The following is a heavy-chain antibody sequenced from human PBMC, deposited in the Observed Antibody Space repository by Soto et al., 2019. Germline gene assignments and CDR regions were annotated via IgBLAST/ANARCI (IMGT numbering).Heavy chain of an antibody. CDR3: APNGDYYYYGMDV. Sequence: ASVKVSCKASGYTFSNYATHWVRQAPGQRLEWMGWINAGNGKTKYSQNFQGRVTITRDTSASTAYMELSSLRSEDTAVYYCAPNGDYYYYGMDVWRQGPTVTVSS. CDR2: INAGNGKT. J-gene: IGHJ6*02. V-gene: IGHV1-3*01. CDR1: GYTFSNYA. D-gene: IGHD4-17*01.